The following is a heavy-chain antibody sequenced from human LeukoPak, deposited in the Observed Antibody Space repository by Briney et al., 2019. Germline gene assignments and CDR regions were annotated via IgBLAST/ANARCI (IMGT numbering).Heavy chain of an antibody. J-gene: IGHJ4*02. Sequence: ASVKVSCKASGYTFTNYGISWVRQAPGQGLEWMAWISANNGETRYAQNFQGRVTMTTDTSTRTAYMELRSLRSDDTAVYYCARVPPSAHQLLSSDYWGQGTQVTVSS. V-gene: IGHV1-18*04. CDR2: ISANNGET. CDR1: GYTFTNYG. D-gene: IGHD2-2*01. CDR3: ARVPPSAHQLLSSDY.